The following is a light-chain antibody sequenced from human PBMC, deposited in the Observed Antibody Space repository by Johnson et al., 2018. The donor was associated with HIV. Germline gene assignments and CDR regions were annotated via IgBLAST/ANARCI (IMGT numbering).Light chain of an antibody. J-gene: IGLJ1*01. CDR1: SSNIGNNY. V-gene: IGLV1-51*01. CDR3: GTWGGV. Sequence: QSVLTQPPSVSAAPGQKVTISCSGSSSNIGNNYVSWYQQLQGTAPKLLIYDNNKRPSGIPDRFSGSKSGTSATLGITGLQTGDEADYYCGTWGGVFGTGTKVTVL. CDR2: DNN.